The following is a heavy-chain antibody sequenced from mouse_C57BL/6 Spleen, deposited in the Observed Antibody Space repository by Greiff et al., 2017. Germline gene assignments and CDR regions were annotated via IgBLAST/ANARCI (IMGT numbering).Heavy chain of an antibody. CDR1: GFNIKDYY. D-gene: IGHD1-1*01. CDR3: TTVTTVVENYWYFDV. Sequence: LQQSGAELVRPGASVKLSCTASGFNIKDYYMHWVKQRPEQGLEWIGRIDPEDGDTEYAPKFQGKATMTADTSSNTAYLQLSSLTSEDTAVYYCTTVTTVVENYWYFDVWGTGTTVTVSS. J-gene: IGHJ1*03. CDR2: IDPEDGDT. V-gene: IGHV14-1*01.